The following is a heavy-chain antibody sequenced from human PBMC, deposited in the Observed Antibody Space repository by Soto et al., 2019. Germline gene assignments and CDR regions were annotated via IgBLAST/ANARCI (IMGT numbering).Heavy chain of an antibody. D-gene: IGHD5-18*01. CDR1: GDTLSTHG. V-gene: IGHV1-69*01. J-gene: IGHJ4*02. Sequence: QVQLVQXGAEVKKPGSSVKVSCKASGDTLSTHGISWVLQAXGQGLEWMGGTIPIIGTTDYAEKFQGRVTITADESTTTSYMELSSLRPDDTAVYYCAAGDSSDTGDHWGQGTLVTVSS. CDR2: TIPIIGTT. CDR3: AAGDSSDTGDH.